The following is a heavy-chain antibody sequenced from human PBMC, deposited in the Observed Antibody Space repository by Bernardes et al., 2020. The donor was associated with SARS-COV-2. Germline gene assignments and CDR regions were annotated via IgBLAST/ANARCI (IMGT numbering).Heavy chain of an antibody. CDR3: ARELEDTTYYGMDV. CDR2: ISTYNCST. Sequence: ASVKVSCKATGYTFTKYGITWVRQPPGQGLAWMGWISTYNCSTYYTQKLQGRVTMTADTSTRTAYMELRSLRSDDTAVYYCARELEDTTYYGMDVWGQGTTVIVSS. J-gene: IGHJ6*01. CDR1: GYTFTKYG. V-gene: IGHV1-18*01. D-gene: IGHD2-15*01.